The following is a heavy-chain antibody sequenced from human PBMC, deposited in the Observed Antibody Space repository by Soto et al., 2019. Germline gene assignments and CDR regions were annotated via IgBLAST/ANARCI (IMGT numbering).Heavy chain of an antibody. Sequence: GGSLRLSCAASGFTFSSYWMSWVRQAPGKGLEWVANIKQDGSEKYYVDSVKGRFTISRDNAKNSLYLQMNSLRAEDTAVYYCARTSRLIVVPAAMSRTPLDYWGQGTLVTVSS. D-gene: IGHD2-2*01. CDR3: ARTSRLIVVPAAMSRTPLDY. J-gene: IGHJ4*02. CDR2: IKQDGSEK. CDR1: GFTFSSYW. V-gene: IGHV3-7*01.